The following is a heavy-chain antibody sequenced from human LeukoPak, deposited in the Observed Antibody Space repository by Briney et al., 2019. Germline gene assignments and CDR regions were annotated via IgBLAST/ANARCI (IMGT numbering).Heavy chain of an antibody. J-gene: IGHJ4*02. D-gene: IGHD6-19*01. CDR1: GDSVSSNSAA. CDR2: TYYRSRWYN. V-gene: IGHV6-1*01. Sequence: SQTLSLTCAISGDSVSSNSAAWNWIRQSPSRGLEWLGRTYYRSRWYNEYALSVKSRITINPDTSKNQFSLQLNSVTPEDTAVYYCASVTEKQYLPFDSWGQGTLVTVSS. CDR3: ASVTEKQYLPFDS.